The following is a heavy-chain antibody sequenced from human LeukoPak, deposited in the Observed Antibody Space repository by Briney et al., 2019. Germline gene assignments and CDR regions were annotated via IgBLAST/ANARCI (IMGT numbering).Heavy chain of an antibody. D-gene: IGHD2-21*02. J-gene: IGHJ4*02. Sequence: ASVKVSCKASGYTFTGYYMHWVRQAPGQGREWMGRINPKSGGTNYAQKFQGRVTMTRDTSISTAYMELSRLRSDDTAVYYCARSSNGAYCGGDCYPSYFDYWGQGTLVTVSS. CDR1: GYTFTGYY. V-gene: IGHV1-2*06. CDR3: ARSSNGAYCGGDCYPSYFDY. CDR2: INPKSGGT.